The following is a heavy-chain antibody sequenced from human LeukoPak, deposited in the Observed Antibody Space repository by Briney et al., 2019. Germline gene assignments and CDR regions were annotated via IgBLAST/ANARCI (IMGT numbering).Heavy chain of an antibody. CDR3: ARGYCSSTSCYAGPIDY. CDR1: GGSISSYY. CDR2: IYYSGST. D-gene: IGHD2-2*01. J-gene: IGHJ4*02. V-gene: IGHV4-59*01. Sequence: SETLSLTCTVSGGSISSYYWSWIRQPPGKGLEWIGYIYYSGSTNYNPSLKSRVTISVDTAKNQFSLKLSSVTAADTAVYYCARGYCSSTSCYAGPIDYWGQGTLVTVSS.